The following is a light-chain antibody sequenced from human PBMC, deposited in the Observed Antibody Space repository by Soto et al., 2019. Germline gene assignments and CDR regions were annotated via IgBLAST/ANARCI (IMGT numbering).Light chain of an antibody. V-gene: IGLV2-8*01. Sequence: QSVLTQPPSSSGSPGRSVTISCIGTSSDVGRYNYVSWYQHHPGKAPKPIIYEVTKRPSGVPDRFSGSKSGNTASLTVSGLQADDEADYYCNSYVGSNNYVFGTGTKVTVL. J-gene: IGLJ1*01. CDR2: EVT. CDR3: NSYVGSNNYV. CDR1: SSDVGRYNY.